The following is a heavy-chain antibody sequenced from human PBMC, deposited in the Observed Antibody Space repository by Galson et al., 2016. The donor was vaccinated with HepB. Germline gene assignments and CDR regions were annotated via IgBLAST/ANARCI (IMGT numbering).Heavy chain of an antibody. J-gene: IGHJ4*02. V-gene: IGHV4-39*07. Sequence: SETLSLTCTASGDSISSTNYYWAWIRQPPGKGLEWIGIIHYSGTTYYNPSLKRRLTISVATSKNQNSLKLTSMTAADTAVYYCARGGYSGYAGLDYWGQGTLVTVSS. CDR1: GDSISSTNYY. CDR3: ARGGYSGYAGLDY. CDR2: IHYSGTT. D-gene: IGHD5-12*01.